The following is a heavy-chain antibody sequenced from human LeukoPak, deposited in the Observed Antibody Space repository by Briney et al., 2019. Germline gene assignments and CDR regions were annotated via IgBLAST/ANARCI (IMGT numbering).Heavy chain of an antibody. V-gene: IGHV1-18*04. CDR1: GYTFTSYG. D-gene: IGHD3-10*01. J-gene: IGHJ5*02. CDR3: ARVRLLWFGEGYNWFDP. Sequence: AASVKVSCKASGYTFTSYGISWVRQAPGQGLEWMGWISAHNGNTNYAQKLQGRVTMTTDTSTSTAYMELRSLRSDDTAVYYCARVRLLWFGEGYNWFDPWGQGTLVTVSS. CDR2: ISAHNGNT.